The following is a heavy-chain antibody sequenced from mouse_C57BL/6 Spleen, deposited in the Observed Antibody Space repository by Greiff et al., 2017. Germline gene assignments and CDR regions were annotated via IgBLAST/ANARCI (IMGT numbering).Heavy chain of an antibody. V-gene: IGHV1-80*01. CDR2: IYPGDGDT. J-gene: IGHJ4*01. CDR1: GYAFSSYW. D-gene: IGHD1-1*01. Sequence: QVQLQQSGAELVKPGASVKISCKASGYAFSSYWMNWVKQRPGKGLEWIGQIYPGDGDTNYNGKFKGKATLTADKSSSTAYMQLSSLTSEDSAVYFCARSSSYDAMDYWGQGTSVTVSS. CDR3: ARSSSYDAMDY.